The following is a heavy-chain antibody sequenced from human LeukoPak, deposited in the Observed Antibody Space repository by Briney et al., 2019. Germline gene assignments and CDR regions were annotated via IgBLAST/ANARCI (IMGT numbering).Heavy chain of an antibody. CDR2: MNPNSGNT. CDR1: GYTFTSYD. Sequence: GASVKVSCKASGYTFTSYDINWVRQATGQGLGWIGWMNPNSGNTGYAQKLQGRVTLTRSTSISTAYMELRSLTSEDTAVYYCARDYGGNSGWFDPWGQGTLVTVSS. J-gene: IGHJ5*02. D-gene: IGHD4-23*01. V-gene: IGHV1-8*01. CDR3: ARDYGGNSGWFDP.